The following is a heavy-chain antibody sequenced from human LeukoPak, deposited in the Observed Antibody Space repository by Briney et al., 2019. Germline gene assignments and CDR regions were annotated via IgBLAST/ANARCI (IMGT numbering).Heavy chain of an antibody. CDR1: GGSFSGYY. CDR2: INHSGST. Sequence: PSETLSLTCAVYGGSFSGYYWSWIRQPPGKGLEWIGEINHSGSTNYNPSLKSRVTISVDTSKNQFSLKLSSVTAADTAVYYCARSSRRGATTYYWGQGTLVTVSS. CDR3: ARSSRRGATTYY. D-gene: IGHD1-26*01. V-gene: IGHV4-34*01. J-gene: IGHJ4*02.